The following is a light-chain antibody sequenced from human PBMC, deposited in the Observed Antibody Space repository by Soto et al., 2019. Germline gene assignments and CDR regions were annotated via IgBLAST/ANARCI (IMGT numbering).Light chain of an antibody. CDR3: QHRSNWPPIT. J-gene: IGKJ5*01. Sequence: EIVLTQSPATLCLSPGETAALSCRASQSVSMYLAWYHQSPGQAPRLLIYDRSNRATGIPARFSARGFGTDFSLIISNLEPEDSAVYYCQHRSNWPPITFGQGTRLDIK. V-gene: IGKV3-11*01. CDR2: DRS. CDR1: QSVSMY.